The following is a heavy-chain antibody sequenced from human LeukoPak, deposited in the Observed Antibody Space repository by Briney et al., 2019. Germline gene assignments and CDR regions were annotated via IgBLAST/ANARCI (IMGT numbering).Heavy chain of an antibody. D-gene: IGHD2-21*02. CDR2: ISAYSGNT. CDR1: GYXFITFG. V-gene: IGHV1-18*01. CDR3: ARRSHCGGDCLLDY. Sequence: ASVKVSCKTSGYXFITFGIGWVRQAPGQGLEWRGWISAYSGNTRYTQKFQGRVTMTTDTSTTTANMELRSLKSDDTAVYYCARRSHCGGDCLLDYWGQGTLVTVSS. J-gene: IGHJ4*02.